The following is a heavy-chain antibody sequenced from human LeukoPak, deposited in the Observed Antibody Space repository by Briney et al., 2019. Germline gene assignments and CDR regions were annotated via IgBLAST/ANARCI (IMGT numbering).Heavy chain of an antibody. CDR3: ARAWNDFWSGYAGGYNYFGY. J-gene: IGHJ4*02. CDR2: IIPIFGTA. Sequence: SVKVSCKASGGTFSSYAISWVRQAPGQGLEWMGRIIPIFGTANYAQKSQGRVTITTDESTSTAYMELSSLRSEDTAVYYCARAWNDFWSGYAGGYNYFGYWGQGTLVTVSS. D-gene: IGHD3-3*01. CDR1: GGTFSSYA. V-gene: IGHV1-69*05.